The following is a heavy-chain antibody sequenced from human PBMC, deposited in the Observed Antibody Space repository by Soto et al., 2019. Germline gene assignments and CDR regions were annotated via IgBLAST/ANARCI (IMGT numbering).Heavy chain of an antibody. D-gene: IGHD5-18*01. Sequence: QVQLVQSGAEVKKPGASVKVSCKASGYTFTSYGISWVRQAPGQGLEWMGWISAYNGNTNYAQKLKGRVTMTNDTSTSTAYMELRSLRSDDTAVYYCARGGYSYTHRQQYGMDVWGQGTTVTVSS. V-gene: IGHV1-18*01. CDR2: ISAYNGNT. CDR1: GYTFTSYG. J-gene: IGHJ6*02. CDR3: ARGGYSYTHRQQYGMDV.